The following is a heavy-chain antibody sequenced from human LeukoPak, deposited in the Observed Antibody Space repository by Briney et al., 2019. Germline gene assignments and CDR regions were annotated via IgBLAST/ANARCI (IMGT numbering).Heavy chain of an antibody. J-gene: IGHJ4*02. CDR2: ISSSGSTI. D-gene: IGHD6-13*01. Sequence: GSLRLSGAASGFTFSDYYMSWIRQAPGKGLEWVSYISSSGSTIYYADSVKGRFTISRDNAKNSLYLQMNSLRAEDTAVYYCARDAAAGTGSLDYWGQGTLVTVSS. CDR3: ARDAAAGTGSLDY. CDR1: GFTFSDYY. V-gene: IGHV3-11*01.